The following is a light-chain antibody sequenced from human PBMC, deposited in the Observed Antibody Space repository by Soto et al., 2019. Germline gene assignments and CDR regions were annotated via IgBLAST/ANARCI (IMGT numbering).Light chain of an antibody. CDR1: QGISSY. J-gene: IGKJ1*01. Sequence: DIQLTQSPSFLSASVGDRVTITCRASQGISSYLAWYQQKPGKAPKLLIYAASTLQSGVPSRFSGSGSGTEFTLTISSLQPEDFATYYCQQIHSQWTFGQGTKVEIK. V-gene: IGKV1-9*01. CDR2: AAS. CDR3: QQIHSQWT.